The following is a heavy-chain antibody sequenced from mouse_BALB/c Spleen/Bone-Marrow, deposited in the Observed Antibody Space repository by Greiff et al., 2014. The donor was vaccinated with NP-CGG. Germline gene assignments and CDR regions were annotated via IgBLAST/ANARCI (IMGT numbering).Heavy chain of an antibody. D-gene: IGHD2-14*01. CDR3: AREEGYDEGEYFDV. CDR1: GYSFTGYT. CDR2: INPYNGGT. J-gene: IGHJ1*01. V-gene: IGHV1-18*01. Sequence: VQLQQSGPELVKPGASMKISCKASGYSFTGYTMNWVKQSHGKNPEWIGLINPYNGGTSYNQKFKGKATLTVDKSSSTAYMELLSLTSEDSAVYYCAREEGYDEGEYFDVWGAGTTVTVSS.